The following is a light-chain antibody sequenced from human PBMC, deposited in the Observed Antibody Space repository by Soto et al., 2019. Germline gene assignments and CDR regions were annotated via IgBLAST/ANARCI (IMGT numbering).Light chain of an antibody. CDR2: DIF. CDR1: QSVSSSY. V-gene: IGKV3D-15*01. J-gene: IGKJ4*01. CDR3: QQYNSWPLP. Sequence: IGLTKTKETLSLSPGERATLSCRASQSVSSSYLAWYQQKPGQAPRLVIYDIFTRATGVPTRISGSGSGTEFTLTISSLQSEDFAVYYCQQYNSWPLPFGGG.